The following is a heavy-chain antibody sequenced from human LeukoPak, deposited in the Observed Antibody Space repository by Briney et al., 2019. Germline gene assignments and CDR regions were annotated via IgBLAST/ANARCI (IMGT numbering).Heavy chain of an antibody. D-gene: IGHD1-1*01. Sequence: TSQTLSLTCTVSGASISSGGYYWSWIRQHPGKGLEWIGYIYYSGSTYYNPSLKSRVTISVDTSKNQFSLKLSSVTAADTAVYYCARGRPTYNNAFDIWGQGTMVTVSS. CDR1: GASISSGGYY. V-gene: IGHV4-31*03. CDR2: IYYSGST. CDR3: ARGRPTYNNAFDI. J-gene: IGHJ3*02.